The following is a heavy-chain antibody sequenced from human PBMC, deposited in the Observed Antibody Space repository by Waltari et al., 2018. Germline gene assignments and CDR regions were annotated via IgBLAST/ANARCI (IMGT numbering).Heavy chain of an antibody. CDR3: ARDNRPSAAGTNYYYYMDV. V-gene: IGHV3-21*01. CDR2: ISSSSSYI. J-gene: IGHJ6*03. D-gene: IGHD6-13*01. CDR1: GFTFSSYS. Sequence: EVQLVESGGGLVKPGGSLRLSCAASGFTFSSYSMNWVRQAPGKGLEWVSSISSSSSYIYYADSVKGRFTISRENAKNSLYLQMNSLRAEDTAVYYCARDNRPSAAGTNYYYYMDVWGKGTTVTVSS.